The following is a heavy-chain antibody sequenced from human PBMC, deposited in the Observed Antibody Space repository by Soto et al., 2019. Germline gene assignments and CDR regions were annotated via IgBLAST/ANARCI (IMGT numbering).Heavy chain of an antibody. V-gene: IGHV4-39*01. CDR1: GGSISSSSYY. D-gene: IGHD3-16*02. CDR2: IYYSGST. CDR3: ARQEALRLGELSHYDY. Sequence: QLQLQESGPGLVKPSETLSLTCTVSGGSISSSSYYWGWLRQPPGKGLEWIGSIYYSGSTYYNTSLMSIVTISVDTSKNQFSLKLSSVTDADTAVYYCARQEALRLGELSHYDYWGQGTLVTVSS. J-gene: IGHJ4*02.